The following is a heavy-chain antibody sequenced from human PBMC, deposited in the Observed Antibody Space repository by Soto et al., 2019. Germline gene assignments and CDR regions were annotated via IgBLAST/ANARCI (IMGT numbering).Heavy chain of an antibody. CDR2: INHSGST. Sequence: QVRLQQWGAGLLKPSETLSLTCAVYGASFSDSYWNWIRQPPGKGLEWIGEINHSGSTIYNTSPESRVTISLDTSRKQFTLKMRSATAADTAVYYCAREVPSRYFDLWGRGTPVTVSS. J-gene: IGHJ2*01. D-gene: IGHD1-1*01. CDR3: AREVPSRYFDL. CDR1: GASFSDSY. V-gene: IGHV4-34*01.